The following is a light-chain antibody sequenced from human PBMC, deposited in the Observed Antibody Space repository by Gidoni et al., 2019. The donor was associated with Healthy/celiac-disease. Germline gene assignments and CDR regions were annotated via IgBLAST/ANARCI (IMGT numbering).Light chain of an antibody. Sequence: QSVLTHPPSASGTPGQRVTISCSGSSSNIGSNTVNWYQQLPGTAPKLLIYSNNQRPSGVPDRFSGSKSGTSASLAISVLQSEDEADYYCAAWDDSLNGHVFGGGTKLTVL. V-gene: IGLV1-44*01. CDR2: SNN. J-gene: IGLJ3*02. CDR1: SSNIGSNT. CDR3: AAWDDSLNGHV.